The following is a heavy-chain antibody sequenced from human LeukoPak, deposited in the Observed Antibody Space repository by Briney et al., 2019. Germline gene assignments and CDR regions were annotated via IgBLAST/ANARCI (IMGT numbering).Heavy chain of an antibody. D-gene: IGHD3-10*01. CDR1: GGTFSSYA. J-gene: IGHJ3*02. Sequence: SSVKVSCKASGGTFSSYAISWVRQAPGQGLEWMGGIIPIFGTANYAQKFQGRVTITADESTSTAYMELSSLRSEDTAVYYCARELWFGDLHAFDIWGQGTMVTVSS. CDR3: ARELWFGDLHAFDI. V-gene: IGHV1-69*01. CDR2: IIPIFGTA.